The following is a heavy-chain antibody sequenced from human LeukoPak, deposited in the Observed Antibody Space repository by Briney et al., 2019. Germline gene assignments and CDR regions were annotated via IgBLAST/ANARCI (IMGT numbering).Heavy chain of an antibody. D-gene: IGHD6-13*01. CDR1: GFTFSTYW. V-gene: IGHV3-74*01. CDR3: ARDLNDLLQNYRSTWYPADY. J-gene: IGHJ4*02. CDR2: VNSDGSST. Sequence: GGSLRLSCAASGFTFSTYWMNWVRQAPGKGLVWVSRVNSDGSSTSYADSVKGRFTISRDNTKNTLYPQMNSLRAEDTAVYYCARDLNDLLQNYRSTWYPADYWGQGTLVTVSS.